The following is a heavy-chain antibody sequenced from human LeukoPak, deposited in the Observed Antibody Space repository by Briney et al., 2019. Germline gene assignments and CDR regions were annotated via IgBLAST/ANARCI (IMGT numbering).Heavy chain of an antibody. V-gene: IGHV1-18*01. CDR1: GYTFTSYG. Sequence: ASVKVSCKASGYTFTSYGISWVRQAPGQGLEWMGWISAYNGNTNYAQKLQGRVTMTTDTSTSTAYMALRSLRSDDTAVYYCARNPYRHLYYYYYMDVWGKGTTVTVSS. CDR2: ISAYNGNT. J-gene: IGHJ6*03. CDR3: ARNPYRHLYYYYYMDV.